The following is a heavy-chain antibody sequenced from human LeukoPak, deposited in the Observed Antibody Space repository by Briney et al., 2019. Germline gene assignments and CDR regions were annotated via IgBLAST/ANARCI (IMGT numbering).Heavy chain of an antibody. Sequence: GRSLRLSCAASGFTFSSYAMHWVRQAPGKGLEWVAVISYDGSNKYCADSVKGRFTISRDNSKNTLYLQMNSLRAEDTAVYYCARTPKQYRYYYGMDVWGQGTTVTVSS. CDR1: GFTFSSYA. CDR3: ARTPKQYRYYYGMDV. J-gene: IGHJ6*02. D-gene: IGHD4-11*01. V-gene: IGHV3-30*04. CDR2: ISYDGSNK.